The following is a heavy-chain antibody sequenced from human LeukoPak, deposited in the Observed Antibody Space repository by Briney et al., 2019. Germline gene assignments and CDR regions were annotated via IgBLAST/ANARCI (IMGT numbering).Heavy chain of an antibody. CDR1: GFTFSSYA. CDR2: IYYSGST. D-gene: IGHD2-2*01. J-gene: IGHJ6*03. Sequence: GSLRLSCAASGFTFSSYAMSWARQPPGKGLEWIGSIYYSGSTNYNPSLKSRVTMSVDTSKNQFSLKLSSVTAADTAVYYCARSAGYQLLEGYYYYMDVWGKGTTVTVSS. V-gene: IGHV4-59*01. CDR3: ARSAGYQLLEGYYYYMDV.